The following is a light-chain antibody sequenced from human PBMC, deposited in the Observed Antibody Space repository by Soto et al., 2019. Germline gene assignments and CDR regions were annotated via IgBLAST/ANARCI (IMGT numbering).Light chain of an antibody. Sequence: QSVLTQPPSVSGAPGQTVTISCTGSSPNIGAGYDVHWYQQLPGTAPKLLIYGNSNRPSGVPDRFSGSKSGTSASLAITGLQAEDEADYYCQSYDSSLSGSVFGGGTKLTVL. CDR3: QSYDSSLSGSV. V-gene: IGLV1-40*01. CDR1: SPNIGAGYD. CDR2: GNS. J-gene: IGLJ3*02.